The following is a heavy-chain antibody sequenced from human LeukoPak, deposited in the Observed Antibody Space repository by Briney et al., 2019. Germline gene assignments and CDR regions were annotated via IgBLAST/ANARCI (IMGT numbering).Heavy chain of an antibody. Sequence: GGSLRLSCAASGFTFSTYGMHWVRQAPGKGLEWVALIWYDGSNKYYADSVKDRFTISRDNYKNTLYLQMNSLTAEDTADYYCARDLGDYVGYDAFDIWGQGTRVTVSS. D-gene: IGHD4-17*01. J-gene: IGHJ3*02. CDR2: IWYDGSNK. CDR3: ARDLGDYVGYDAFDI. V-gene: IGHV3-33*01. CDR1: GFTFSTYG.